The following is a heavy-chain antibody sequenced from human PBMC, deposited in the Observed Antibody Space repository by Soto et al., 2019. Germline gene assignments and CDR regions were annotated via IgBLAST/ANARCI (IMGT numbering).Heavy chain of an antibody. CDR1: GFTFDDYT. J-gene: IGHJ4*02. Sequence: GGSLRLSCAASGFTFDDYTMHWVRQAPGKGLEWVSLISWNGDSTYYADSVKGRFTISRDNSKNSLYLQMNSLRTEDTALYYCAKDGSNWYKHPSLYHFDYWGRGTLVTVSS. V-gene: IGHV3-43*01. D-gene: IGHD6-13*01. CDR3: AKDGSNWYKHPSLYHFDY. CDR2: ISWNGDST.